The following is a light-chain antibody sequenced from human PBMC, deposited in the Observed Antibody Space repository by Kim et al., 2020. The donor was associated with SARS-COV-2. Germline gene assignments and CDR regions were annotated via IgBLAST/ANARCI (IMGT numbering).Light chain of an antibody. J-gene: IGLJ3*02. Sequence: APGKTARISCGGDNIGTKIVNWYQQKPGQAPFLVIYYDTDRPSGIPERFSGSNSGNTATLTISRVEAGDEADYYCQLWDSRSDHWLFGGGTKLTVL. CDR3: QLWDSRSDHWL. CDR2: YDT. V-gene: IGLV3-21*04. CDR1: NIGTKI.